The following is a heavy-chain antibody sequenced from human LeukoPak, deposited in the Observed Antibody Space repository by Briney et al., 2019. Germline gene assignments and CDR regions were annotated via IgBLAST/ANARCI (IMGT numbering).Heavy chain of an antibody. D-gene: IGHD3-22*01. CDR3: ARAILEYYYDSNGRYYFDY. CDR1: GGSLSSFY. Sequence: SETLSLTCTVSGGSLSSFYWSWIRQPPGKGLEWIGYIYYSGSTNYNPSLESRVTISVDTSKNQFSLKLSSVTAADTAVYYCARAILEYYYDSNGRYYFDYWGQGTLVTVSS. CDR2: IYYSGST. V-gene: IGHV4-59*01. J-gene: IGHJ4*02.